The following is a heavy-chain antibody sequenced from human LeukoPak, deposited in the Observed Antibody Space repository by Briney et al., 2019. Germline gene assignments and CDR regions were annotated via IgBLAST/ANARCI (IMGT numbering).Heavy chain of an antibody. CDR1: GFTFSSYG. V-gene: IGHV3-33*06. CDR3: AKDGDSGSWYSYNYFDY. J-gene: IGHJ4*02. Sequence: PGGSLRLSCAASGFTFSSYGMHWVRQAPGKGLEWVAVIWYDGTNKYYPDSVKGRFTISRDNFKNTLYLQMNSLRAEDTAVYYCAKDGDSGSWYSYNYFDYWGQGTLVTVSS. CDR2: IWYDGTNK. D-gene: IGHD6-13*01.